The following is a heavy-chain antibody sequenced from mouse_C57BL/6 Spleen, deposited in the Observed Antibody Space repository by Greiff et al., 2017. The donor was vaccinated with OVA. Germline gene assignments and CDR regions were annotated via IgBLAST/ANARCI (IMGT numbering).Heavy chain of an antibody. CDR1: GYSFTSYY. Sequence: VQLQQSGPELVKPGASVKISCKASGYSFTSYYIHWVKQRPGQGLAWIGWIYPGSGNTKYTEKFKGKATLTADTSSSTAYMQLSSLTSEDSAVYYCARGDYYGSSYGNYWGQGTTLTVSS. V-gene: IGHV1-66*01. J-gene: IGHJ2*01. CDR2: IYPGSGNT. D-gene: IGHD1-1*01. CDR3: ARGDYYGSSYGNY.